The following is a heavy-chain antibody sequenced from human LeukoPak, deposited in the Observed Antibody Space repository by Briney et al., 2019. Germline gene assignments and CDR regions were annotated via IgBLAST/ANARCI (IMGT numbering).Heavy chain of an antibody. J-gene: IGHJ4*02. CDR1: GFTFSSNA. Sequence: GGSLRLSCAASGFTFSSNAMCWVRQAPGKGLEWVSLISGTGGTTYYADSVKGRFTISRDNSKNTLYLQMNSLRAEDTAVYYCARGATRGGFDYWGQGTLVTVSS. V-gene: IGHV3-23*01. CDR3: ARGATRGGFDY. CDR2: ISGTGGTT. D-gene: IGHD3-10*01.